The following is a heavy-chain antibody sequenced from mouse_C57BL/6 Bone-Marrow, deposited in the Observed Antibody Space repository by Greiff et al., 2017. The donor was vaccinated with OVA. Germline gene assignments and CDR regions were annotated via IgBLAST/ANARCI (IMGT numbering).Heavy chain of an antibody. D-gene: IGHD1-1*01. CDR2: INPDSSTI. V-gene: IGHV4-1*01. J-gene: IGHJ1*03. CDR3: AREGTVVARNWYFDV. Sequence: EVKLMESGGGLVRPGGSLKLSCAASGIDFSRYWMSWVRRAPGKGLEWIGEINPDSSTINYAPSLKDKFIISRDNAKNTLYLQMSKVRSEDTALYYCAREGTVVARNWYFDVWGTGTTVTVSS. CDR1: GIDFSRYW.